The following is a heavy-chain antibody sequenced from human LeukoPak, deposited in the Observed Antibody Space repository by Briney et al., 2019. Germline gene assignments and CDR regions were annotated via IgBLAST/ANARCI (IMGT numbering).Heavy chain of an antibody. D-gene: IGHD1-1*01. V-gene: IGHV3-23*01. CDR1: GFTFSNFA. J-gene: IGHJ4*02. Sequence: GGSLRLSCAASGFTFSNFAMNWVRQAPGKGLEWVSSISAGAGETYCGHSVEGRFITSRDNSKNTLYLQMNSLRAEDTAIYYCAKDSGTWNDSDYWGQGTLVTVSS. CDR3: AKDSGTWNDSDY. CDR2: ISAGAGET.